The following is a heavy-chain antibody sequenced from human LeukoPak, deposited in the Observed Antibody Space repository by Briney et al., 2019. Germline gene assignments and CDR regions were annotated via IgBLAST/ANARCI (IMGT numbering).Heavy chain of an antibody. V-gene: IGHV3-66*04. J-gene: IGHJ4*02. CDR1: GFTVSSNY. CDR2: IYSGGST. D-gene: IGHD6-13*01. Sequence: GGPLRLSCAASGFTVSSNYMSWVRQAPGKGPEWVSVIYSGGSTYYADSVKGRFTISRDNSKNTLYLQMNSLRAEDTAVYYCAGHGQQLVIGIDYWGQGTLVTVSS. CDR3: AGHGQQLVIGIDY.